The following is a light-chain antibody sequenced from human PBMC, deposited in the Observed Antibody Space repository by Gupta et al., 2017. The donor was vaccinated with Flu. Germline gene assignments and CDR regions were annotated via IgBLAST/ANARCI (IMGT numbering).Light chain of an antibody. CDR3: QVWITNSDRHCV. J-gene: IGLJ1*01. Sequence: SSVLAQSPSVSVAPGQTARISCGGNNMILKGVHWYQQKPGQAPTLVVNGDSDRPSGYPERFSGASSGDTATLTISRVKAGDEADYYGQVWITNSDRHCVFGTGTKVTVL. CDR2: GDS. V-gene: IGLV3-21*02. CDR1: NMILKG.